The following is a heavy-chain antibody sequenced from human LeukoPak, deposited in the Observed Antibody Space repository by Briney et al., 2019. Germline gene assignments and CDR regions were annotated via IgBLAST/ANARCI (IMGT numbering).Heavy chain of an antibody. D-gene: IGHD2-2*02. V-gene: IGHV1-8*01. CDR3: ARDQGYQLLYGNYYYYGMDV. J-gene: IGHJ6*02. CDR2: MKPNGGNT. CDR1: VYTLTSYD. Sequence: ASVKDSCKASVYTLTSYDINWVPQATRQGLERMGWMKPNGGNTGYAQKFQGRVTMTRNTSISTAYMELSSLRSEDTAVYYCARDQGYQLLYGNYYYYGMDVWGQGTTVTVSS.